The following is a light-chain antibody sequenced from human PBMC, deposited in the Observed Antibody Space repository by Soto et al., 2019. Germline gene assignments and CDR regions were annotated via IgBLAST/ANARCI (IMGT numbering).Light chain of an antibody. J-gene: IGLJ1*01. CDR1: SSDVGGYNY. V-gene: IGLV2-11*01. Sequence: QSVLTQPRSVSGSPGQSVTISCTGTSSDVGGYNYVSWYQQHPGKAPKLMIYDVSKRPSGVPDRFSGSKSGNTASLTISGLQAEVVADSYSCSYAGISSYVFGTGTKVTVL. CDR2: DVS. CDR3: CSYAGISSYV.